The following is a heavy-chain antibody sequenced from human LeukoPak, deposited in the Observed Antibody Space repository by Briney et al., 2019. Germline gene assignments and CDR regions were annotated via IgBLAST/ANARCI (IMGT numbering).Heavy chain of an antibody. V-gene: IGHV3-NL1*01. CDR2: LYHDGGT. CDR1: GFTFSSYS. Sequence: GGSLRLSCAASGFTFSSYSMNWVRQAPGKGLEYVSVLYHDGGTYYADSVKGRFTISRDNSKNTLYLQMNSLRAEDTAVYYCAKDFRAESPYDPSNFDYWGQGTLVTVSS. D-gene: IGHD5-12*01. CDR3: AKDFRAESPYDPSNFDY. J-gene: IGHJ4*02.